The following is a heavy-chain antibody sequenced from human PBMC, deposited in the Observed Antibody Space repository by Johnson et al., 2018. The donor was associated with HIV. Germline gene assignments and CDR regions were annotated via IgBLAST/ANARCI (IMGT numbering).Heavy chain of an antibody. V-gene: IGHV3-7*03. J-gene: IGHJ3*02. Sequence: VQLVESGGGLVQPGGSLRVSCAASGFSFSKYWMTWVRQAPGKGLEWVANIKQDGSEKYYVDSVKGRFTISRDNAKNSLYLQMNSLRAEDTAVYYCAKGVTMINSLDAFDIWGQGTMVTVSS. CDR2: IKQDGSEK. CDR3: AKGVTMINSLDAFDI. CDR1: GFSFSKYW. D-gene: IGHD3-22*01.